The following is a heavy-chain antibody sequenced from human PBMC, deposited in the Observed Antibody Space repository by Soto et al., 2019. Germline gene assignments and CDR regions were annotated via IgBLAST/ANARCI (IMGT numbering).Heavy chain of an antibody. J-gene: IGHJ6*02. V-gene: IGHV1-3*01. D-gene: IGHD3-9*01. CDR2: INAGNGDT. Sequence: QVQLVQSGAEVQKPGASVKVSCEASGYTFSNYAIHWVRQAPGQSLEWMAWINAGNGDTKYSQNVQGRVTITRDTSASTAYMDLSSLRFEDMAVYYCARAPRSSGYYHYAMYAWGQGTTVTVS. CDR1: GYTFSNYA. CDR3: ARAPRSSGYYHYAMYA.